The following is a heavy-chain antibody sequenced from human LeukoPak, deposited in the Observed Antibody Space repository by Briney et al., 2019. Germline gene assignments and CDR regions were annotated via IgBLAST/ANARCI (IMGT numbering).Heavy chain of an antibody. D-gene: IGHD1-26*01. CDR1: GFTFSSYS. CDR3: ANFPLGGSYRAVY. Sequence: GGSLRLSCAASGFTFSSYSMNWVRQAPGKGLEWVSSISSSSSYIYYADSVKGRFTISRDNAKNSLYLQMNSLRAEDTAVYYCANFPLGGSYRAVYWGQGTLVTVSS. V-gene: IGHV3-21*04. CDR2: ISSSSSYI. J-gene: IGHJ4*02.